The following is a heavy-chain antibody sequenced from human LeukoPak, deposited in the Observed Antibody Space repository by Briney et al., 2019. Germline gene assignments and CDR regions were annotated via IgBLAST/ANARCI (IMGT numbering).Heavy chain of an antibody. D-gene: IGHD4-23*01. CDR1: GFTVSSNY. CDR3: ARDKYRWSAPGRYYYYYYGMDV. CDR2: IYSGGST. V-gene: IGHV3-53*01. Sequence: GGSLRLSCAASGFTVSSNYMSWVRQAPGKGLEWVSVIYSGGSTYYADSVKGRFTISRDNSKNTLYLQMNSLRAEDTAVYYYARDKYRWSAPGRYYYYYYGMDVWGQGTTVTVSS. J-gene: IGHJ6*02.